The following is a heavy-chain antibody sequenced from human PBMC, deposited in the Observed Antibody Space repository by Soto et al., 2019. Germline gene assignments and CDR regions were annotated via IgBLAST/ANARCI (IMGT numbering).Heavy chain of an antibody. CDR2: VYYSGST. D-gene: IGHD3-9*01. V-gene: IGHV4-39*01. Sequence: QLQLQESGPGLVKPSETLSLTCTVSGGSVSSRSYYWGWVRQPPGKGLEWIGSVYYSGSTYYNPSIDSRVTISVDKSKNQSSLKLMSLSAADTAVYYCGRLEGLATISYYFDYWGQGALVTVSS. CDR1: GGSVSSRSYY. J-gene: IGHJ4*02. CDR3: GRLEGLATISYYFDY.